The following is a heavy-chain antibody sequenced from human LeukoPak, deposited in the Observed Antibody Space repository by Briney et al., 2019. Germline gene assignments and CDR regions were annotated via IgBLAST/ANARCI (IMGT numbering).Heavy chain of an antibody. Sequence: GASVKVSCKVSGYTFTSYYMHWVRQAPGQGLEWMGIINPSGGSTSYAQKFQGRVTMTRDTSTSTVYMELSSLRSEDTAVYYCARGRYYDILTGYYPPTKFDYWGQGTLVTVSS. CDR2: INPSGGST. CDR3: ARGRYYDILTGYYPPTKFDY. J-gene: IGHJ4*02. CDR1: GYTFTSYY. V-gene: IGHV1-46*01. D-gene: IGHD3-9*01.